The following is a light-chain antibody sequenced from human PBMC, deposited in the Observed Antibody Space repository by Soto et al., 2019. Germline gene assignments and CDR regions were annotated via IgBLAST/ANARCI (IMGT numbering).Light chain of an antibody. Sequence: QSVLTQPPSVSGAPGQRVTISCTGSSSNIGAGYDVNWYQQIPGTAPKLLIYGNNNRPSGVPDRFSGSKSGTSASLAITGLQAEDEADYYCQSYDSSLTVVVFGGGTKVTVL. V-gene: IGLV1-40*01. CDR3: QSYDSSLTVVV. CDR1: SSNIGAGYD. J-gene: IGLJ2*01. CDR2: GNN.